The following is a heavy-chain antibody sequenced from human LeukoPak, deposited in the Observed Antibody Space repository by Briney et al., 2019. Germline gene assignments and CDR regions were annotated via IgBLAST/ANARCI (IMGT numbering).Heavy chain of an antibody. V-gene: IGHV4-34*01. Sequence: PSETLSLTCAVYGGSFSGYYWSWIRQPLGKGLEWIGEINHSGSTNYNPSLKSRVTISVDTSKNQFSLKLSSVTAADTAVYYCARDQVRYQLLFKVYYYYMDVWGKGTTVTVSS. J-gene: IGHJ6*03. CDR1: GGSFSGYY. CDR3: ARDQVRYQLLFKVYYYYMDV. D-gene: IGHD2-2*01. CDR2: INHSGST.